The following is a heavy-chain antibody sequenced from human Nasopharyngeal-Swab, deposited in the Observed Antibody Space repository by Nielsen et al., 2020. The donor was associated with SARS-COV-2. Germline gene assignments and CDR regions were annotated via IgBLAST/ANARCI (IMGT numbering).Heavy chain of an antibody. J-gene: IGHJ6*02. D-gene: IGHD2-2*01. CDR1: GYTLTELS. V-gene: IGHV1-24*01. Sequence: ASVKVSCKVSGYTLTELSMHWVRQAPGKGLEWMGGFDPEDGETIYAQKFQGRVTMTEDTSTDTAYMELSSLRSEDTAVYYCATGLIVVVPVAMDVWGQGTTVTVSS. CDR2: FDPEDGET. CDR3: ATGLIVVVPVAMDV.